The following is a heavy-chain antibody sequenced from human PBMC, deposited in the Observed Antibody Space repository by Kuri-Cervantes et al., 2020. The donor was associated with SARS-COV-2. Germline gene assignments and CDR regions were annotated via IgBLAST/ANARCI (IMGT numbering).Heavy chain of an antibody. CDR3: AKSRYRSFSNSISDY. D-gene: IGHD3-3*02. Sequence: GESLKISCAASGFTFSSYGMHWVRQAPGKGLEWVAVISYDGSNKYYADSVKGRFTISRDNSKNTLYLQMNILRAEDTAVYYCAKSRYRSFSNSISDYWGQGTLVTVSS. V-gene: IGHV3-30*18. J-gene: IGHJ4*02. CDR2: ISYDGSNK. CDR1: GFTFSSYG.